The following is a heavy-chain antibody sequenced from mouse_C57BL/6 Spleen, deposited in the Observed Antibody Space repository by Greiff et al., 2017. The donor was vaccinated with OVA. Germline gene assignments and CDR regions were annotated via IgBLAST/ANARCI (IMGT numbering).Heavy chain of an antibody. J-gene: IGHJ3*01. CDR3: ARENWFAY. Sequence: QVQLKESGPELVKPGASVKLSCKASGYTFTSYDINWVKQRPGQGLEWIGWIYPRDGSTKYNEKFKGKATLTVDTSSSTAYMELHSLTAEDSAVYFCARENWFAYWGQGTLVTVSA. CDR1: GYTFTSYD. CDR2: IYPRDGST. V-gene: IGHV1-85*01.